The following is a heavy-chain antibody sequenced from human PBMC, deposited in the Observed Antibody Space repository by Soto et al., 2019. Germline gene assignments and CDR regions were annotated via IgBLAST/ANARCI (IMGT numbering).Heavy chain of an antibody. V-gene: IGHV3-30-3*01. CDR2: ISYDGSNK. CDR3: AREGVRYFDWLSYYYGMDV. D-gene: IGHD3-9*01. Sequence: QVQLVESEGGVVQPGRSLRLSCAASGFTFSSYAMHWVRQAPGKGLEWVAVISYDGSNKYYADSVKGRFTISRDNSKNTLYLQMNSLRAEDTAVYYCAREGVRYFDWLSYYYGMDVWGQGTTVTVSS. J-gene: IGHJ6*02. CDR1: GFTFSSYA.